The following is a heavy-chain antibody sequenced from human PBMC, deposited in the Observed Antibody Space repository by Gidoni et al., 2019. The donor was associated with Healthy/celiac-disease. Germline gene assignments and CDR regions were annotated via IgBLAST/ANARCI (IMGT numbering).Heavy chain of an antibody. CDR3: ARESSRGDFWGFDY. CDR2: IIPIFGTA. J-gene: IGHJ4*02. V-gene: IGHV1-69*01. CDR1: GGTFSSYA. D-gene: IGHD3-3*01. Sequence: QAQLVQSGAEVKQPGSSVTVSCKASGGTFSSYAISWVRQAPGQGLEWMGGIIPIFGTAKYAQKFQGRVTITADESTSTAYMELSSLRSEDTAVYYCARESSRGDFWGFDYWGQGTLVTVSS.